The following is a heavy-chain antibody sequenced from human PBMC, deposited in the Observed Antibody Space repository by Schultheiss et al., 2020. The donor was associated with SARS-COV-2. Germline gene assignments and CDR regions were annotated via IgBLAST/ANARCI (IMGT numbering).Heavy chain of an antibody. J-gene: IGHJ3*02. CDR3: ARDTYCSSTSCYAFGAFDI. V-gene: IGHV3-30*03. CDR1: GFTFSRYG. D-gene: IGHD2-2*01. CDR2: ISYDGSNK. Sequence: GESLKISCAASGFTFSRYGMYWVRQAPGKGLEWAAVISYDGSNKYYADSVKGRFTISRDNSKNTLYLQMNSLRAEDTAVYYCARDTYCSSTSCYAFGAFDIWGQGTMVTVSS.